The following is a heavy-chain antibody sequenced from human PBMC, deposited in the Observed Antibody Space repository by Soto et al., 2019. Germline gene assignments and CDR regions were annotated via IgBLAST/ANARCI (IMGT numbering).Heavy chain of an antibody. J-gene: IGHJ4*01. Sequence: ASVKVSCKTSGYSFTSYALHWVRQAPGQRLEWMGWINVGNGKTRYSQKFQGRVTITRDRSASTAYVELSSLRFEDTAVYYCARAGYTSSWDYYFDYWGHGTLVTVSS. V-gene: IGHV1-3*01. CDR2: INVGNGKT. CDR3: ARAGYTSSWDYYFDY. CDR1: GYSFTSYA. D-gene: IGHD3-16*02.